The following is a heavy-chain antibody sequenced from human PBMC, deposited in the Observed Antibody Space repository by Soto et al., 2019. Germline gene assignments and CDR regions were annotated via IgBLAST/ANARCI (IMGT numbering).Heavy chain of an antibody. CDR2: ITFSGGGT. D-gene: IGHD2-15*01. V-gene: IGHV3-23*01. CDR1: GFTFSNYA. Sequence: EVQLLESGGGLVQPGGSLRLSCAASGFTFSNYAMSWVRQAPGKGLEWVSAITFSGGGTYYADSVKGRFTISRDNSRSTLYLQMSSLRVDDTAVYYCAKERGCSGGTCYSGDRFDFCGQGTLVTVSS. CDR3: AKERGCSGGTCYSGDRFDF. J-gene: IGHJ4*02.